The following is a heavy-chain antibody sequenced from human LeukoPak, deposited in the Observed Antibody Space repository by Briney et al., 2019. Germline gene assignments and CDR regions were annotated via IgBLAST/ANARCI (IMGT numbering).Heavy chain of an antibody. V-gene: IGHV1-69*05. D-gene: IGHD3-3*01. CDR3: TCEILGAGMSGYPFGY. CDR2: IIPIFGTA. Sequence: PGESLKISCKGSGYSFTSYWISWVRQAPGQGLEWMGGIIPIFGTANYAQKFQGRVTITTDESTSTAYMELSSLRSEDTAVYYCTCEILGAGMSGYPFGYWGQGTLVTVSS. CDR1: GYSFTSYW. J-gene: IGHJ4*02.